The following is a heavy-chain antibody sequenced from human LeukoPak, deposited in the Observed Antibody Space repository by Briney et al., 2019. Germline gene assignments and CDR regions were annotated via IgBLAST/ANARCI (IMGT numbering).Heavy chain of an antibody. Sequence: SETLSLTCTVSGGSVSSGSYYWSWIRQPPGKGLEWIGYIYYSGSTNYNPSLKSRVTISVDTSKNQFSLKLSSVTAADTAVYYCASYGSGSYRFDPWGQGTLVTVSS. V-gene: IGHV4-61*01. CDR3: ASYGSGSYRFDP. CDR1: GGSVSSGSYY. J-gene: IGHJ5*02. CDR2: IYYSGST. D-gene: IGHD3-10*01.